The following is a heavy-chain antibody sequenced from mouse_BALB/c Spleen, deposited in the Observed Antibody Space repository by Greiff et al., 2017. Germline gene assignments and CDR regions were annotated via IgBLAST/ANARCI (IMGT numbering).Heavy chain of an antibody. CDR1: GFNIKDTY. D-gene: IGHD1-1*01. J-gene: IGHJ2*01. V-gene: IGHV14-3*02. CDR3: ASLITTVVATFDY. CDR2: IDPANGNT. Sequence: VQLQQSGAELVKPGASVKLSCTASGFNIKDTYMHWVKQRPEQGLEWIGRIDPANGNTKYDPKFQGKATITADTSSNTAYLQLSSLTSEDTAVYYCASLITTVVATFDYWGQGTTLTVSS.